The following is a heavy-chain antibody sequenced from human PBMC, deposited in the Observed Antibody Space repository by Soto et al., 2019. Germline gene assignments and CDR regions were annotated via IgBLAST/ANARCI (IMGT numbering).Heavy chain of an antibody. Sequence: ASVKVSCKASGYSFTSYAMQWVRQAPGQRLEWMGWINGGNGNTKYSQKIQGRVTITRDTSASTAYMELSSLESEDTAVYYCAREGYSSSSAPFDYWGQGTLVTVSS. CDR1: GYSFTSYA. CDR2: INGGNGNT. D-gene: IGHD6-6*01. CDR3: AREGYSSSSAPFDY. V-gene: IGHV1-3*01. J-gene: IGHJ4*02.